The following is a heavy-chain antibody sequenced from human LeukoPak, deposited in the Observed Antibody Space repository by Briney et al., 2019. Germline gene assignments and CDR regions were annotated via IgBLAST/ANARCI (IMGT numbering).Heavy chain of an antibody. V-gene: IGHV1-2*02. CDR1: GGTFSNYG. CDR3: ARLNYDGSGSLEGFDP. Sequence: ASVKVSCKASGGTFSNYGITWVRQAPGQGLEWMGWINPNSGGTNYAQKFQGRVTMTRDTSISTAYMELSRLRSDDTAVYYCARLNYDGSGSLEGFDPWGQGTLVTVSS. CDR2: INPNSGGT. D-gene: IGHD3-10*01. J-gene: IGHJ5*02.